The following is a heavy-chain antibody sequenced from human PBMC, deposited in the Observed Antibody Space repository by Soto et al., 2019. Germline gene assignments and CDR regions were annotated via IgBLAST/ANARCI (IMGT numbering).Heavy chain of an antibody. Sequence: GGSLRLSCPASGFTSSGYWMHWVRQAPGKGLVWVSRINSDGSSTSYADSVKGRFTISRDNAKNTLYLQMNSLRAEDTAVYYCARVAPYYYDSSGYYYDAYWFDPWGQGTLVTVSS. CDR3: ARVAPYYYDSSGYYYDAYWFDP. CDR1: GFTSSGYW. J-gene: IGHJ5*02. CDR2: INSDGSST. V-gene: IGHV3-74*01. D-gene: IGHD3-22*01.